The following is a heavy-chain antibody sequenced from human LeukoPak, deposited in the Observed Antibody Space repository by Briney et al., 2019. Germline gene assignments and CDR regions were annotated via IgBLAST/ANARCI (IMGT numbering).Heavy chain of an antibody. D-gene: IGHD6-13*01. CDR1: GGTFSSYA. CDR2: IIPIFGTA. CDR3: ARDGVRAAGTIDY. Sequence: ASVKVSCKASGGTFSSYAISWVRQAPGRGLEWMGGIIPIFGTANYAQKFQGRVTITADESTSTAYMELSSLRSEDTAVYYCARDGVRAAGTIDYWGQGTLVTVSS. J-gene: IGHJ4*02. V-gene: IGHV1-69*01.